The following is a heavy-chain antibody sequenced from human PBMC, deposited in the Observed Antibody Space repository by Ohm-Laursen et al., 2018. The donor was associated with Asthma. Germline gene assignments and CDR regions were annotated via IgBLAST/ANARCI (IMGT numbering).Heavy chain of an antibody. CDR2: IWYDGSNK. CDR1: GFTFSSYA. V-gene: IGHV3-33*08. J-gene: IGHJ4*02. CDR3: ARAPDYFSLFDS. D-gene: IGHD1-14*01. Sequence: SLRLSCAAPGFTFSSYAMHWVRQAPGKGLEWVAVIWYDGSNKYYADSVKGRFTISRDNSKNTLYLQMNSLRVEDTAVYYCARAPDYFSLFDSWGQGTLVTVSS.